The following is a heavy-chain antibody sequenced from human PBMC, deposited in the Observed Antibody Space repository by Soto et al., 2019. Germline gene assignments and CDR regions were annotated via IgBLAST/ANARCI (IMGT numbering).Heavy chain of an antibody. CDR2: IKEDESEK. CDR3: AKSISATGYDY. CDR1: GFTFNTYW. J-gene: IGHJ4*02. D-gene: IGHD6-13*01. Sequence: EMQLVESGGGLVQPGGSPRLSCAASGFTFNTYWMNWVRQAPGKGLEWVANIKEDESEKYYVDSVKGRFIISRDNAKNSLFLQMSSLRAEDTAVYYCAKSISATGYDYWGQGTLVTVSS. V-gene: IGHV3-7*03.